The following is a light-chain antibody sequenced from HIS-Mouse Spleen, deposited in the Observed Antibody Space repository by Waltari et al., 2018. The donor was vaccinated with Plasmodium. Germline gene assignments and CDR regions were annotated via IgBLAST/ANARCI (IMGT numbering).Light chain of an antibody. CDR1: SSDVGGYNY. Sequence: QSALTQPRPVSGSPGQSVTISCTGTSSDVGGYNYFSWYQQHPGKAPKLMIDDVSKRPSGVPDRFSGSKSGNTASLTISGLQAEDEADYYCCSYAGSYTYVFGTGTKVTVL. CDR3: CSYAGSYTYV. CDR2: DVS. V-gene: IGLV2-11*01. J-gene: IGLJ1*01.